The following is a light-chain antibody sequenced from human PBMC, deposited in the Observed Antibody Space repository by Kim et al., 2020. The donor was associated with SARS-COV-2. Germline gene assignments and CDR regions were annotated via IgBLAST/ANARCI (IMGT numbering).Light chain of an antibody. CDR3: GTWDSSLSVVV. CDR2: DNN. J-gene: IGLJ2*01. Sequence: GEKVTVSGSESSSNIGNNYVSWYQQLPGTAPKLLIYDNNKRPSGIPDRFSGSKSGTSATLGITGLQTGDEADYYCGTWDSSLSVVVFGGGTQLTVL. V-gene: IGLV1-51*01. CDR1: SSNIGNNY.